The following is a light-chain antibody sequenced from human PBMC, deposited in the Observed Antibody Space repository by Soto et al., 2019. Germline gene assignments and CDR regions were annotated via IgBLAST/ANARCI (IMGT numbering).Light chain of an antibody. CDR1: QSVSSSS. Sequence: EIVLTQSPGTLSLSPGERATLSCRASQSVSSSSLAWYQQKPGQAPRLLIYGASSRATGIPDRFSGGGSGTDFTLTISRLEPEDFAVYYCQQFSSYPLTFGGGTKVDIK. V-gene: IGKV3-20*01. CDR3: QQFSSYPLT. CDR2: GAS. J-gene: IGKJ4*01.